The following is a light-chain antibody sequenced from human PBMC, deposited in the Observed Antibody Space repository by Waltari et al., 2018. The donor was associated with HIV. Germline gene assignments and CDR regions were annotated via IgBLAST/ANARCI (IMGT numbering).Light chain of an antibody. Sequence: QSVLTQPPSASGTPGQRVTISCSGRRSNIGSNPVSWYQQLPGTAPKLLIDNNDPRPSGVPDRFSCAKSGTSASLAISGLQSEDEGAYYCAAWDDGLNGLFGGGPKLTV. CDR1: RSNIGSNP. J-gene: IGLJ2*01. CDR3: AAWDDGLNGL. V-gene: IGLV1-44*01. CDR2: NND.